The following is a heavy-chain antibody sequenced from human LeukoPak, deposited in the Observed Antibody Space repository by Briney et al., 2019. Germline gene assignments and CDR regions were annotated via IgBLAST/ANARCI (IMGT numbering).Heavy chain of an antibody. CDR1: GFTFSDYY. V-gene: IGHV3-11*06. Sequence: GGSLRLSCAASGFTFSDYYMSWIRQAPGKGLEWVSYISSSSSYTNYADSVKGRFTISRDNAKNSLYLQMNSLRAEDTAVYYCARPRGSGSYYDNWFDPCGQGTLVTVSS. J-gene: IGHJ5*02. CDR3: ARPRGSGSYYDNWFDP. D-gene: IGHD3-10*01. CDR2: ISSSSSYT.